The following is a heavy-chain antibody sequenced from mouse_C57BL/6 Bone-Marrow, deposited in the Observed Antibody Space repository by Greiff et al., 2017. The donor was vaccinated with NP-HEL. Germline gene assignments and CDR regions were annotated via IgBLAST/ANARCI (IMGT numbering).Heavy chain of an antibody. CDR3: AIYYGYPWFAY. D-gene: IGHD2-2*01. Sequence: EVMLVESGGGLVKPGGSLKLSCAASGFTFSDYGMHWVRQAPEKGLEWVAYISSGSSTIYYADTVKGRFTISRDNAKNTLFLQITSLRSEDTAMYYCAIYYGYPWFAYWGQGTLVTVSA. J-gene: IGHJ3*01. CDR2: ISSGSSTI. CDR1: GFTFSDYG. V-gene: IGHV5-17*01.